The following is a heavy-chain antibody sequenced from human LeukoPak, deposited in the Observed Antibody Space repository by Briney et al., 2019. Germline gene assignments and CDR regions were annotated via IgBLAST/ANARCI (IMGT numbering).Heavy chain of an antibody. V-gene: IGHV4-39*07. CDR3: ARSEFLTRDEGAFDI. CDR2: IYYSGST. CDR1: GGSISSSSYY. J-gene: IGHJ3*02. Sequence: PSETLSLTCTVSGGSISSSSYYWGWIRQPPGKGLEWIGSIYYSGSTYYNPSLKSRVTISVDTSKNQFSLKLSSVTAADTAVYYCARSEFLTRDEGAFDIWGQGTMVTVSS. D-gene: IGHD3-10*01.